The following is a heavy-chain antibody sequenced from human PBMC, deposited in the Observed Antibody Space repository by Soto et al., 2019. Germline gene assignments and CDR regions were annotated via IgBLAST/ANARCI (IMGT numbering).Heavy chain of an antibody. CDR3: ARANCTNGVCYGSDYYYYYYMDV. D-gene: IGHD2-8*01. CDR2: IIPILGIA. CDR1: GGTFSSYT. Sequence: GASVKVSCKASGGTFSSYTISWVRQAPGQGLEWMGRIIPILGIANYAQKFQGRVTITADKSTSTAYMELSSLRSEDTAVYYCARANCTNGVCYGSDYYYYYYMDVWGKGTTVTVSS. J-gene: IGHJ6*03. V-gene: IGHV1-69*02.